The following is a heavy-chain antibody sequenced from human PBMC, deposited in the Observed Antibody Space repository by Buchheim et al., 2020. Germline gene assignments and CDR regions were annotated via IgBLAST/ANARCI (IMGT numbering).Heavy chain of an antibody. CDR1: GFTFSDYA. CDR3: AKDAGSVPLPGVFDY. Sequence: EVQVMESGGGLVQPGGSLRLSCAASGFTFSDYAMNWIRQAPGKGLEWVSAISGTGDTTYYAESVRGRFTISRDNANNSVYLQMNSLRAEDTGVYYCAKDAGSVPLPGVFDYWGLGSL. CDR2: ISGTGDTT. D-gene: IGHD5/OR15-5a*01. J-gene: IGHJ4*02. V-gene: IGHV3-48*03.